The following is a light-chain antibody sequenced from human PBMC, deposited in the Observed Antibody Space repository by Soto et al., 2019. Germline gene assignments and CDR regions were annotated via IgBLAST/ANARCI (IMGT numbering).Light chain of an antibody. J-gene: IGKJ1*01. CDR2: GAS. Sequence: ELVLTHSPGTLSLSPVKRSTLSSRASQSISSTYLAWYQQRPGQAPRLLIYGASSRATGIPDRFSGSGSGTEFTLTISRLEPEDFAVYYCQQDYNLPTFGQGTKVDIK. CDR1: QSISSTY. CDR3: QQDYNLPT. V-gene: IGKV3-20*01.